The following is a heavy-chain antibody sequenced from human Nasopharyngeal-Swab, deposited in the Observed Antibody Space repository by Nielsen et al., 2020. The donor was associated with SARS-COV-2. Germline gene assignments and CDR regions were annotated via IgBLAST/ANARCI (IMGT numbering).Heavy chain of an antibody. V-gene: IGHV1-69*10. J-gene: IGHJ4*02. D-gene: IGHD2-21*02. CDR2: IIPILGIA. Sequence: SVKVSCKASGGTFSSYAISWVRQAPGQGLEWMGGIIPILGIANYAQKSQGRVTITADKSTSTAYMELSSLRSEDTAVYYCARTPYCGGDCYRHFDYWGQGTLVTVSS. CDR3: ARTPYCGGDCYRHFDY. CDR1: GGTFSSYA.